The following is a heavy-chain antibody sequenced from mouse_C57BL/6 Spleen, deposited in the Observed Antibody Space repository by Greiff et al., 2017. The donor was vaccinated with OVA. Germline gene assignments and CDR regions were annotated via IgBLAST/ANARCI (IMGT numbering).Heavy chain of an antibody. J-gene: IGHJ1*03. CDR2: IYPGDGDT. CDR3: ARSYSNYGGYFDV. Sequence: QVQLKQSGAELVKPGASVKISCKASGYAFSSYWMNWVKQRPGKGLEWIGQIYPGDGDTNYNGKFKGKATLTADKSSSTAYMQLSSLTSEDSAVYFCARSYSNYGGYFDVWGTGTTVTVSS. V-gene: IGHV1-80*01. CDR1: GYAFSSYW. D-gene: IGHD2-5*01.